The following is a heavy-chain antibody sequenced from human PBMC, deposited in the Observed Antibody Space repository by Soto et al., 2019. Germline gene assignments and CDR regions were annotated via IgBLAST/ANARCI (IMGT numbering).Heavy chain of an antibody. J-gene: IGHJ4*02. V-gene: IGHV3-30*18. D-gene: IGHD3-22*01. Sequence: QVHLVESAGSVVQPGRSLRLSCEASGFTFSNYGTHWVRQAPGEGLEWVAHISYDGSNENYTDSVKGRFTISRDNSKNMVFLHKNSLRPEDTAVYHCAKDTYFRDSSGYYVFDYWGQGTLVTVSS. CDR3: AKDTYFRDSSGYYVFDY. CDR2: ISYDGSNE. CDR1: GFTFSNYG.